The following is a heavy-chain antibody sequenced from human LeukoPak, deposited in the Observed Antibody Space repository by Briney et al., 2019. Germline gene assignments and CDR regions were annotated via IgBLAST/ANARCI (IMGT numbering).Heavy chain of an antibody. J-gene: IGHJ4*02. CDR1: GYTFTSHV. CDR2: IIPIFGTA. V-gene: IGHV1-69*13. D-gene: IGHD4-23*01. CDR3: ARDQDYGGKMYY. Sequence: SVKVSCKASGYTFTSHVINWVRQAPGQGLEWMGGIIPIFGTANYAQKFQGRVTITADESTSTAYMELSSLRSEDTAVYYCARDQDYGGKMYYWGQGTLVTVSS.